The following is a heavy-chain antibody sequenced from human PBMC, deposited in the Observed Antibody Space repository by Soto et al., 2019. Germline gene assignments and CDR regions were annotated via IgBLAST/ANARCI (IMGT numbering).Heavy chain of an antibody. J-gene: IGHJ6*02. Sequence: ASVKVSCKASGDTFTGYYMHWVQQAPGQGLEWMGWINPNSGGTNYAQKFQGWVTMTRDTSISTAYMELSRLRSDDTAMYYCARDRVLRNYYYGMDVWGQGTTVTVSS. CDR1: GDTFTGYY. D-gene: IGHD4-17*01. V-gene: IGHV1-2*04. CDR3: ARDRVLRNYYYGMDV. CDR2: INPNSGGT.